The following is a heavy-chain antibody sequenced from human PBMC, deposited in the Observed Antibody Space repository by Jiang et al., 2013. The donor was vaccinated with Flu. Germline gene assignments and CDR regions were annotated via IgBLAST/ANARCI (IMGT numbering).Heavy chain of an antibody. CDR1: GFTFRTHW. Sequence: VQLLESGGGLVQPGGSLRLSCTASGFTFRTHWMHWVRQGPGKGLVWVSQINADGSPTGYADSVEGRFTISRDNARNTLYLQMSSLRGDDTAVYYCAKGGGPGSLDVWGQGTMVTVSS. CDR3: AKGGGPGSLDV. V-gene: IGHV3-74*02. D-gene: IGHD2-15*01. J-gene: IGHJ3*01. CDR2: INADGSPT.